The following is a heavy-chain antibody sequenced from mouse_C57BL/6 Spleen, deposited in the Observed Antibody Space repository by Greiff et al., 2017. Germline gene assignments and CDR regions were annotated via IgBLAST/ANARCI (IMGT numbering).Heavy chain of an antibody. D-gene: IGHD1-1*01. Sequence: EVQLVESGGGLVKPGGSLKLSCAASGFTFSSYAMSWVRQTPEKRLEWVATISDGGSYTYYPDNVKGRFTFSRDNAKNNLYLQMSHLKSEDTAVYYCARENYGSRMFAYWGQGTLVTVSA. CDR2: ISDGGSYT. CDR1: GFTFSSYA. V-gene: IGHV5-4*01. CDR3: ARENYGSRMFAY. J-gene: IGHJ3*01.